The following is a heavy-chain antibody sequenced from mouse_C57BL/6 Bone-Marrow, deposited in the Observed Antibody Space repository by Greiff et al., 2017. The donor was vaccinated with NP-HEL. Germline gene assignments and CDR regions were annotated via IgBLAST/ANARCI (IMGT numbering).Heavy chain of an antibody. Sequence: EVMLVESEGGLVQPGSSMKLSCTASGFTFSDYYMAWVRQVPEKGLEWVANINYDGSSTYYLDSLKSRFIISRDNAKNILYLQMSSLKSEDTATYYCARTVVAHYFDYWGQGTTLTVSS. D-gene: IGHD1-1*01. CDR3: ARTVVAHYFDY. J-gene: IGHJ2*01. CDR2: INYDGSST. CDR1: GFTFSDYY. V-gene: IGHV5-16*01.